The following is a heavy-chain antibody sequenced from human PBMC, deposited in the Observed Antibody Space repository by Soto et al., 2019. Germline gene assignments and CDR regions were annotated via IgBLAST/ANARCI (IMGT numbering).Heavy chain of an antibody. CDR2: ISAYNGNT. CDR1: GYTFTSYG. V-gene: IGHV1-18*01. Sequence: QVQLVQSGAEVKKPGASVKVSCKASGYTFTSYGISWVRQAPGQGLEWMGWISAYNGNTNYAKKVQGRVTMTTDTSTSTAYMELRSLRSDDTAVYYCARGSGYDILTGENGYYYYYGMDVWGQGTTVTVSS. D-gene: IGHD3-9*01. J-gene: IGHJ6*02. CDR3: ARGSGYDILTGENGYYYYYGMDV.